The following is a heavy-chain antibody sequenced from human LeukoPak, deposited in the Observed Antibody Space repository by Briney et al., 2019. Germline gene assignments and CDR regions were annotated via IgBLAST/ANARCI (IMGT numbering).Heavy chain of an antibody. D-gene: IGHD3-22*01. CDR2: INPSGST. J-gene: IGHJ6*03. Sequence: PSETLSLTCAVYGGSFSGYHWTWIRQSPGKGLEWIGDINPSGSTYYDPSLKSRLTISVDTSKNQFSLKLRSVTAADTAVYYCARGRHDITMIVVVMTSVSYYLDVWGKGTTVTVS. V-gene: IGHV4-34*01. CDR3: ARGRHDITMIVVVMTSVSYYLDV. CDR1: GGSFSGYH.